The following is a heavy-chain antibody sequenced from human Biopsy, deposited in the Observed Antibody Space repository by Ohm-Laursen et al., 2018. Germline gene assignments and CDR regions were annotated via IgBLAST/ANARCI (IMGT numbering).Heavy chain of an antibody. D-gene: IGHD2-2*01. Sequence: SLRLSCAASGFTVYNNYMTWVRQAPGEGLEWVSSISSRSSDIYYADSVKGPLTISRDNDKNSLFLHMNSLRAEDTAVYYCARESALKWYQSLSYFNGMDVWGQGTTVTVSS. CDR3: ARESALKWYQSLSYFNGMDV. J-gene: IGHJ6*02. CDR2: ISSRSSDI. V-gene: IGHV3-21*01. CDR1: GFTVYNNY.